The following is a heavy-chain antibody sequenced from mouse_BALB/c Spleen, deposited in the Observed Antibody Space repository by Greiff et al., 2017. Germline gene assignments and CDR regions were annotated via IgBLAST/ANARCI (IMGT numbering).Heavy chain of an antibody. D-gene: IGHD2-3*01. CDR2: ISYSGST. CDR1: GYSITSDYA. Sequence: EVQLQQSGPGLVKPSQSLSLTCTVTGYSITSDYAWNWIRQFPGNKLEWMGYISYSGSTSYNPSLKSRISITRDTSKNQFFLQLNSVTTEDTATYYCARDGPLAYWGQGTLVTVSA. CDR3: ARDGPLAY. V-gene: IGHV3-2*02. J-gene: IGHJ3*01.